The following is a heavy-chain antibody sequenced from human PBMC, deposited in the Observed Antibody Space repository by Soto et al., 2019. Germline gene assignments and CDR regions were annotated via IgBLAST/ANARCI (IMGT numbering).Heavy chain of an antibody. Sequence: PGGSLRLSCAASGFTFSSYAMSWGRQAPGKGLEWVSAISGSGGSTYYADSVKGRFTISRDNSKNTLYLQMNSLRAEDTAVYYCAKDAARCSSTSCYMGGFDPWGQGTLVTVSS. CDR3: AKDAARCSSTSCYMGGFDP. CDR2: ISGSGGST. D-gene: IGHD2-2*02. CDR1: GFTFSSYA. J-gene: IGHJ5*02. V-gene: IGHV3-23*01.